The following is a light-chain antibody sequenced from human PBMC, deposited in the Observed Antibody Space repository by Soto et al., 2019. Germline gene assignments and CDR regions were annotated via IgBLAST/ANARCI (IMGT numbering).Light chain of an antibody. CDR3: QQYNSYSEA. J-gene: IGKJ5*01. CDR2: TAT. CDR1: QGISSW. Sequence: DIQMTQFPASVSASVGDRVTITCRASQGISSWLAWYQQKPGKAPKLLIYTATSLQSGVPSRFSGSGSGTDFTLTISNLQPEDFATYYCQQYNSYSEAFGQGTRLEIK. V-gene: IGKV1-12*01.